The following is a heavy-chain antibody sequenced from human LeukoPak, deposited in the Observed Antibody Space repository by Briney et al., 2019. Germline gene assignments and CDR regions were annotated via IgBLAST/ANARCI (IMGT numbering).Heavy chain of an antibody. D-gene: IGHD5-18*01. V-gene: IGHV3-11*01. CDR1: GFIFSDYY. Sequence: EGSLRLSCAASGFIFSDYYMTWIRQAPGRGLEWISYITTNGASTYYATSVKGRFTISRDNAKNSLFLQMNSLRAEDTAMYYCARARSGYSYILDYWGQGALVTVSS. J-gene: IGHJ4*02. CDR2: ITTNGAST. CDR3: ARARSGYSYILDY.